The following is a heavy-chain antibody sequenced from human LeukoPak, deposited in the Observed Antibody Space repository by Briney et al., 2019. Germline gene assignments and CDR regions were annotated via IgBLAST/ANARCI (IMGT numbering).Heavy chain of an antibody. D-gene: IGHD1-7*01. CDR1: GDSVSSNSAA. V-gene: IGHV6-1*01. J-gene: IGHJ6*02. Sequence: SQTLSLTCAISGDSVSSNSAAWNWIRQSPSRGLEWLGRTYYRSKWYDDYAVSVKSRITINLDTSKNQFSLQLNSVTPEDTAVYYCARDYRNWNYALYYYGMDVWGQGTTVTVSS. CDR3: ARDYRNWNYALYYYGMDV. CDR2: TYYRSKWYD.